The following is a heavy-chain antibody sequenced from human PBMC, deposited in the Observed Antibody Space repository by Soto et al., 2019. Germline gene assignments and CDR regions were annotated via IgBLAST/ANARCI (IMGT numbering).Heavy chain of an antibody. CDR3: ARHLTYCSAGSCYSDFPYYGMDV. J-gene: IGHJ6*02. CDR2: IFYSGST. Sequence: QLQLQESGPGLVKPSETLSLTCTVSGGSISSSSYYWGWIRQPPGKGLEWIGSIFYSGSTYYNPSLKSRVTTSVYTSKNHFSLKLSSVTAADTAVYYCARHLTYCSAGSCYSDFPYYGMDVWGQGTTVTVSS. CDR1: GGSISSSSYY. V-gene: IGHV4-39*01. D-gene: IGHD2-15*01.